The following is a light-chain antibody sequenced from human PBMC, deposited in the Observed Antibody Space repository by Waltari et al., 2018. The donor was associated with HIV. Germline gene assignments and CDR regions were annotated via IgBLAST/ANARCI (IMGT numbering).Light chain of an antibody. CDR3: QQRSNWSWT. Sequence: PGERATLSCRASQSVSSYLAWYQQKPGQAPRLLIYDASNRATGIPARFSGSGSGTDFTLTISSLEPEDFAVYYCQQRSNWSWTFGQGTKVEIK. J-gene: IGKJ1*01. CDR1: QSVSSY. V-gene: IGKV3-11*01. CDR2: DAS.